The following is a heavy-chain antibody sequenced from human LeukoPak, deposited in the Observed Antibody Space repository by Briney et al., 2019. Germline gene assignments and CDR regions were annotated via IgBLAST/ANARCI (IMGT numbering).Heavy chain of an antibody. D-gene: IGHD6-6*01. CDR3: ARSTDSSSSVDY. J-gene: IGHJ4*02. CDR1: GGSLSGYY. V-gene: IGHV4-34*01. CDR2: INHSGST. Sequence: SETLSLTCAVYGGSLSGYYWSLIRQPPGKGQEWIGEINHSGSTNYNPSLKSRVTISVDTSKNQFSLKLSSVTAADTAVYYCARSTDSSSSVDYWGQGTLVTVSS.